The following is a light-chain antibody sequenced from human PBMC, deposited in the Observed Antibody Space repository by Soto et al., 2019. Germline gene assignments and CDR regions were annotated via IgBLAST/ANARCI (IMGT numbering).Light chain of an antibody. CDR3: QQYVTSPWT. V-gene: IGKV3-20*01. CDR1: QSLSSSH. CDR2: GAS. J-gene: IGKJ1*01. Sequence: EMALTQSPGTLSLSPGDRATLSCRASQSLSSSHLAWYQQKPGQAPRLLIFGASSRATGIPDRFGGSGSGKDFTLTISRLEPEDFAVYYCQQYVTSPWTFGQGTRVDIK.